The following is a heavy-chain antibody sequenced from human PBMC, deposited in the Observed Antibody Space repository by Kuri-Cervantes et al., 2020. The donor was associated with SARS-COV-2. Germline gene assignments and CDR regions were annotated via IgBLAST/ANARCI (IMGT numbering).Heavy chain of an antibody. D-gene: IGHD3-10*02. CDR3: ATIFGEFDY. J-gene: IGHJ4*02. CDR2: FYYGSP. V-gene: IGHV4-59*01. CDR1: GDSISKYY. Sequence: GSLRLSCTVSGDSISKYYWTWIRQPPGKGLEWIGHFYYGSPNYNPSLKSRVTISVDTSKNQFSLKLSSVTAADTAVYYCATIFGEFDYWGQGTLVTVSS.